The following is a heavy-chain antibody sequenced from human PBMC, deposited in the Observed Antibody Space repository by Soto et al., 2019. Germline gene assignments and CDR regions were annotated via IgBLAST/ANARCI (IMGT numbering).Heavy chain of an antibody. CDR2: INTDGSVA. V-gene: IGHV3-74*03. CDR3: VGDMGLWRRDS. Sequence: EVQLVESGGGLVQPGGSLRLSCAASGLTFRSYWMHWVRQAPGKGLVWVSRINTDGSVAMYVDSVKGRFTISRDNAKNTLYLHMSSLRAEDTAVNYSVGDMGLWRRDSWGQGTLVAVSS. J-gene: IGHJ4*02. D-gene: IGHD3-16*01. CDR1: GLTFRSYW.